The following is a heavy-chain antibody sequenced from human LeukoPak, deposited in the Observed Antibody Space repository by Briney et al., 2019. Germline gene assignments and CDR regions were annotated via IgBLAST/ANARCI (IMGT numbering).Heavy chain of an antibody. CDR2: INHSGST. Sequence: SETLSLTCAVYDGSFSNSYWNWIRQPPGKGLEWIGEINHSGSTNYNPSLKSRVTISVDTSKNQFSLKLSSVTAADTAVYYCATAAAGTRRDAFDIWGQGTMVTVS. V-gene: IGHV4-34*01. CDR1: DGSFSNSY. D-gene: IGHD6-13*01. CDR3: ATAAAGTRRDAFDI. J-gene: IGHJ3*02.